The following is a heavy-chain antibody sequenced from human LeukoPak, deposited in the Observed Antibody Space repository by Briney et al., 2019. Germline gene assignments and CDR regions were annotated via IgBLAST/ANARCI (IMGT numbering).Heavy chain of an antibody. CDR2: ISSSSSTI. CDR3: ARDTYYYDSSGYSDAFDI. D-gene: IGHD3-22*01. Sequence: GGSLRLSCAASGVTFSSYSMNWVRQAPGKGLEWVSYISSSSSTIYYADSVKGGFTISRDNAKNTLYLQMNSLRAEDTAVYYCARDTYYYDSSGYSDAFDIWGQGTMVTVSS. J-gene: IGHJ3*02. V-gene: IGHV3-48*04. CDR1: GVTFSSYS.